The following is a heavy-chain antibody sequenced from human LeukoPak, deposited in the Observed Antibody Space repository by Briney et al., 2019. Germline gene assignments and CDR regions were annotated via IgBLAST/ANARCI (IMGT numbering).Heavy chain of an antibody. V-gene: IGHV3-7*01. J-gene: IGHJ4*02. CDR1: GFTFSSYW. D-gene: IGHD3-10*01. CDR3: ARSSITIVPREDFDY. Sequence: PGGSLRLSCAASGFTFSSYWMSWVRQAPGKGLEWVANIKQDGSEKYYVDSVRGRFTISRDNAKNSLYLQMNSLRAEDTAVYYCARSSITIVPREDFDYWGQGTLVTVSS. CDR2: IKQDGSEK.